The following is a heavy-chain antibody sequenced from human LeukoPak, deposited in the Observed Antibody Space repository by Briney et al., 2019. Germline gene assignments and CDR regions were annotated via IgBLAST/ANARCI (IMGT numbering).Heavy chain of an antibody. J-gene: IGHJ4*02. CDR2: INHSGST. CDR3: ARGRTIWYSYGYFLDY. V-gene: IGHV4-34*01. CDR1: GGSFSGYY. Sequence: PSETLSLTCAVYGGSFSGYYWSWIRQPPGKGLEWSGEINHSGSTNYNPSLKSRVTISVDTSKNQFSLKLSSVTAADTAVYYCARGRTIWYSYGYFLDYWGQGTLVTVSS. D-gene: IGHD5-18*01.